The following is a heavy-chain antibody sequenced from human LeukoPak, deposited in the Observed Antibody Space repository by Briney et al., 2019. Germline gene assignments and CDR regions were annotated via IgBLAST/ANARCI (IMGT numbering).Heavy chain of an antibody. CDR1: GFTFSAYA. CDR3: ARVRRYYDSSGYEVFWFDP. Sequence: PGGSLRLSCGASGFTFSAYAFNWVRQAPGKGLQWVSYISSTGATIYYADTVKGRFTISRDNAKNSLYLQMTSLRAEDTAVYYCARVRRYYDSSGYEVFWFDPWGQGTLVTVSS. D-gene: IGHD3-22*01. CDR2: ISSTGATI. J-gene: IGHJ5*02. V-gene: IGHV3-48*01.